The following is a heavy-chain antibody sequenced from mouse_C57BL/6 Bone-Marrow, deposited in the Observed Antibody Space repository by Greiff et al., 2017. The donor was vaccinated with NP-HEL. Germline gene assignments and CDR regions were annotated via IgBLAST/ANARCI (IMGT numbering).Heavy chain of an antibody. CDR3: ARGGNYWYYFDY. V-gene: IGHV1-47*01. D-gene: IGHD2-1*01. CDR1: GYTFTTYP. CDR2: FHPYNDDT. J-gene: IGHJ2*01. Sequence: QVQLQQSGAELVKPGASVKMSCKASGYTFTTYPIEWVKQNHGKSLEWIGNFHPYNDDTEYNEKFKNKATLTVEKSSSTVYLELIRLTSDDSSVYYCARGGNYWYYFDYWGQGTTLTVSS.